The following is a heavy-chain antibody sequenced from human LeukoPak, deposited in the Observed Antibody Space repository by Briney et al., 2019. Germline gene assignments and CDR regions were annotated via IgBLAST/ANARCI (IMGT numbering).Heavy chain of an antibody. V-gene: IGHV4-4*07. CDR1: VGSISSYY. CDR3: ARQLVDWFDP. CDR2: IYTSGST. J-gene: IGHJ5*02. Sequence: SETLSLTCTVSVGSISSYYWSWIRQPAGKGLEWIGRIYTSGSTNYNPSLKSRVTISVDKSKNQFSLKLSSVTAADTAVYYCARQLVDWFDPWGRGTLVTVSS. D-gene: IGHD2-8*02.